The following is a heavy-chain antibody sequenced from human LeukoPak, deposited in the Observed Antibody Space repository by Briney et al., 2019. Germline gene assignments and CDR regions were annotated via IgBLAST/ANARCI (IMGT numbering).Heavy chain of an antibody. Sequence: GGFLRLSCITSGFTFGDYAMSWVRQAPGKGLEWVSVIYGGGSTYYADSVKGRFTISRDTPKNTLYLQMNSLRVEDTAVYYCASWPVGWYGEDSWGQGTLVTVSS. J-gene: IGHJ4*02. CDR2: IYGGGST. D-gene: IGHD6-19*01. V-gene: IGHV3-53*01. CDR3: ASWPVGWYGEDS. CDR1: GFTFGDYA.